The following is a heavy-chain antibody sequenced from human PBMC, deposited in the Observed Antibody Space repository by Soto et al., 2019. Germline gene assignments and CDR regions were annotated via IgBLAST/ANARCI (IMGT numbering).Heavy chain of an antibody. J-gene: IGHJ3*02. Sequence: GASVKVSCQASGYTFTSYGISWVRQAPGQGPEWMGRISTYNGNTNYVQKLQGRVTMTTDTFTNTAYMELRSLRYDDTAVYYCARDPGYSTTWHQAFDIWGQGTMVTVSS. CDR3: ARDPGYSTTWHQAFDI. V-gene: IGHV1-18*01. CDR1: GYTFTSYG. CDR2: ISTYNGNT. D-gene: IGHD6-13*01.